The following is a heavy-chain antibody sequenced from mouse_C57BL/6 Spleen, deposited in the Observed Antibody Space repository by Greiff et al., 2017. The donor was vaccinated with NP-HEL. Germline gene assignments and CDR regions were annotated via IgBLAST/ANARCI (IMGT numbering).Heavy chain of an antibody. CDR3: ATYYSNYDY. J-gene: IGHJ3*01. Sequence: EVKLMESGPGLVKPSQSLSLTCSVTGYSITSGYYWNWIRQFPGNKLEWMGYISYDGSNNYNPSLKNRISITRDTSKNQFFLKLNSVTTEDTATYYCATYYSNYDYWGQGTLVTVSA. CDR1: GYSITSGYY. V-gene: IGHV3-6*01. D-gene: IGHD2-5*01. CDR2: ISYDGSN.